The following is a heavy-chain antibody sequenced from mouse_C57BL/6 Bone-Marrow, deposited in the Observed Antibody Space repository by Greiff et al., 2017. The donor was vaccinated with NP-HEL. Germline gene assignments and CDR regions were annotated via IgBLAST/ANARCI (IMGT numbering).Heavy chain of an antibody. CDR1: GYAFSSYW. J-gene: IGHJ2*01. Sequence: VQRVESGAELVKPGASVKISCKASGYAFSSYWMNWVKQRPGNGLEWIGQIYPGDGDTNYNGKFKGKATLTADKSSSTAYMQLSSLTSEDSAVYFCARRGVVARNYFDYWGQGTTLTVSS. CDR3: ARRGVVARNYFDY. V-gene: IGHV1-80*01. D-gene: IGHD1-1*01. CDR2: IYPGDGDT.